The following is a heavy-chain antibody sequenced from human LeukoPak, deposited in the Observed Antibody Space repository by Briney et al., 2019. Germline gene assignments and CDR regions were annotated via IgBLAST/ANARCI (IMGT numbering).Heavy chain of an antibody. D-gene: IGHD3-22*01. CDR3: ANYYDRSGFYGRFDY. CDR1: GFTFSSYA. V-gene: IGHV3-23*01. Sequence: GGSLRLSCAASGFTFSSYAMSWVRQAPGKGLEWVSAISGSGGSTYYADSVKGRFTISRDNSKNTLYLQMNSLRAEDTAVYYCANYYDRSGFYGRFDYWGQGTLVTVSS. J-gene: IGHJ4*02. CDR2: ISGSGGST.